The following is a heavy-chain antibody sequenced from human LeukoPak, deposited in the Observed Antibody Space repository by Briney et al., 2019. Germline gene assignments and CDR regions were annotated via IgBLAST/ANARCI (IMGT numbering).Heavy chain of an antibody. CDR1: GFTFSSYW. Sequence: GSLRLSCAASGFTFSSYWMSWIRQPPGKGLEWIGEINHSGSTNYNPSLKSRVTISVDTSKNQFSLKLSSVTAADTAVYYCASVLGRSSGYYLGFYYYMDVWGKGTTVTVSS. CDR3: ASVLGRSSGYYLGFYYYMDV. CDR2: INHSGST. V-gene: IGHV4-34*01. D-gene: IGHD3-22*01. J-gene: IGHJ6*03.